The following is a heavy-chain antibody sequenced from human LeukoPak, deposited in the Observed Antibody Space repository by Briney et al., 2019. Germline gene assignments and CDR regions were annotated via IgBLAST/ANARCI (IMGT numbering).Heavy chain of an antibody. V-gene: IGHV4-59*08. D-gene: IGHD6-19*01. CDR2: IYYSGST. Sequence: SETLSLTCTVSGGSISSYYWSWIRQPPGKGLEWIGYIYYSGSTNYNPSLKSRVTISVDTSKNQFSLKLSSVTAADTAVYYCARQVRQWLVWTNERQYYLDYWGQGTLVTVSS. CDR3: ARQVRQWLVWTNERQYYLDY. J-gene: IGHJ4*02. CDR1: GGSISSYY.